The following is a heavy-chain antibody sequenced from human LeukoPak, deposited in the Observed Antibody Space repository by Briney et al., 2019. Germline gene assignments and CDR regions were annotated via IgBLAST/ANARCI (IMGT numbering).Heavy chain of an antibody. J-gene: IGHJ4*02. CDR1: RFTFSSYG. D-gene: IGHD3-22*01. CDR2: IPYDGSNK. Sequence: GSLRLSCAASRFTFSSYGMHWVRQAPGKGLEWVAFIPYDGSNKYYADSVKGRFTVSRDNSKNTLYLQMNSLRAEDTAVYYCAKLYDSSGYSHFDYWGQGTLVTVSS. CDR3: AKLYDSSGYSHFDY. V-gene: IGHV3-30*02.